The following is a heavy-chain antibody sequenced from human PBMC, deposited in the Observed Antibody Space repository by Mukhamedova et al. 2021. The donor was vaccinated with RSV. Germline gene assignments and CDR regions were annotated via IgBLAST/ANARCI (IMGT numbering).Heavy chain of an antibody. D-gene: IGHD4-23*01. CDR1: STWG. J-gene: IGHJ4*02. V-gene: IGHV3-30*18. CDR3: AKESGTVVTPDEAYFDY. Sequence: STWGMHWVRQAPGKGLEWVAVISYDGSNKFYADSVKGRFTISRDNSKNTLYLQMNSLRAEDTAVYYCAKESGTVVTPDEAYFDYWGQG. CDR2: ISYDGSNK.